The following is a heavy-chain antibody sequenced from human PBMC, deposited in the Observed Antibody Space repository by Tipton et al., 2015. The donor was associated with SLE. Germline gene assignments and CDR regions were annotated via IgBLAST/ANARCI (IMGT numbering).Heavy chain of an antibody. J-gene: IGHJ6*03. D-gene: IGHD3-10*01. V-gene: IGHV4-4*08. CDR2: IYDTETT. CDR3: AREVKYYYGSGSYSKTAVYYYYMDV. Sequence: TLSLTCTVSGGSISRYYWGWIRHPPGKGLEWIGYIYDTETTFYNPSLQSRVTISLDTSKNQFSLNLNSLTAADTAVYYCAREVKYYYGSGSYSKTAVYYYYMDVWGKGTTVTVSS. CDR1: GGSISRYY.